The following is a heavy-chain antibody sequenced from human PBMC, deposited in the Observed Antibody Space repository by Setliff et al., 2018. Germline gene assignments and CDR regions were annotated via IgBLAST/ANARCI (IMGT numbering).Heavy chain of an antibody. CDR1: GFTFSSYW. V-gene: IGHV3-74*01. J-gene: IGHJ6*02. CDR2: ITHDGSKT. Sequence: GGSLRLSCEASGFTFSSYWMHWVRQAPGKGLVWVSRITHDGSKTYILDSVKGRFTISRDNTKNSLYLQMNSLRGEDTAVYHCTRDQDYYGMDVWGQGTTVTVSS. CDR3: TRDQDYYGMDV.